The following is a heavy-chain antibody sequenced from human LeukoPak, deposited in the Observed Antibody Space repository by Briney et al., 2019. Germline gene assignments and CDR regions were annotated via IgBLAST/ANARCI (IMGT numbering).Heavy chain of an antibody. Sequence: ASVKVSCKASGYTFTSYGISWVRQAPGQGLEWMGWISAYNGNTKYAQKLQDRVAMTTDTSTTTAYMEVRSLTSDDTAVYYCARGSAMAQKQLVRHFDSWGQGTLVIVSS. V-gene: IGHV1-18*01. CDR1: GYTFTSYG. D-gene: IGHD6-6*01. CDR3: ARGSAMAQKQLVRHFDS. CDR2: ISAYNGNT. J-gene: IGHJ4*02.